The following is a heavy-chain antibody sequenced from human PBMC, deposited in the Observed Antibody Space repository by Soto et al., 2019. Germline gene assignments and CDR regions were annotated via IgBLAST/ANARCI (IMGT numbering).Heavy chain of an antibody. Sequence: ASVEVSCKASGYTFTGYYMHWVRHAPRQWLELMGWINPNSGGTNYAQKFQGRVTMTSDTSISTAYMELSRLRSDDTALYYWARVRITMVRGVTSVYYGMDVWGQGTTVTFSS. CDR3: ARVRITMVRGVTSVYYGMDV. D-gene: IGHD3-10*01. J-gene: IGHJ6*02. CDR2: INPNSGGT. CDR1: GYTFTGYY. V-gene: IGHV1-2*02.